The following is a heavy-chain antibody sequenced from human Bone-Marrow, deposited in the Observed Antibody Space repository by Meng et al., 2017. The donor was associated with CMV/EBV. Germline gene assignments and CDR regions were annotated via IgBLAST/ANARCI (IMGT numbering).Heavy chain of an antibody. V-gene: IGHV1-24*01. D-gene: IGHD3-9*01. CDR1: GDTLTELS. Sequence: QVQRVQSGAEVKKPGAAVKVSCKVSGDTLTELSMHWVRQAPGKGLEWMGGFDPEDGETIYAQKFQGRVTMTEDTSTDTAYMELSSLRSEDTAVYYCATSYDILTGYPEYFQHWGQGTLVTVSS. CDR3: ATSYDILTGYPEYFQH. CDR2: FDPEDGET. J-gene: IGHJ1*01.